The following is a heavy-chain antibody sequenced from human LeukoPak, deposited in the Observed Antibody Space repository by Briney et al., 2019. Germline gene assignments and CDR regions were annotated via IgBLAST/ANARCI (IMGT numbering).Heavy chain of an antibody. CDR2: IRGGGGSA. D-gene: IGHD4-17*01. V-gene: IGHV3-23*01. J-gene: IGHJ3*02. CDR1: GFTFIAYA. CDR3: ARDPNGDYIGAFDM. Sequence: PGGSLRLSCTASGFTFIAYAMMWVRQAPGKGPEWLSAIRGGGGSAFYADSVKGRFTISRAHSKYTLFLQMNSLRAEDTAVYYCARDPNGDYIGAFDMWGPGTMVTVSS.